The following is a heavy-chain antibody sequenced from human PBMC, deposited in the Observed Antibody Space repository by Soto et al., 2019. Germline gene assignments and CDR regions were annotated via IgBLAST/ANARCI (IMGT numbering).Heavy chain of an antibody. CDR3: ARVWWAPTRNPHAFDI. CDR1: GFTFSSYA. CDR2: ISYDGSNK. Sequence: QVQLVESGGGVVQPGRSLRLSCAASGFTFSSYAMHWVRQAPGKGLEWVAVISYDGSNKYYADSVKGRFTISRDNSKNTLYLQMNSLRAEDTAVYCCARVWWAPTRNPHAFDIWGQGTMVTVSS. V-gene: IGHV3-30-3*01. J-gene: IGHJ3*02. D-gene: IGHD2-8*02.